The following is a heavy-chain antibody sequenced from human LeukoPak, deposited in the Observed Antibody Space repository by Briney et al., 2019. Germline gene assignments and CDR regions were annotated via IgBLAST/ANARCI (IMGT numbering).Heavy chain of an antibody. V-gene: IGHV3-30*18. CDR1: GFIFSIFD. CDR3: AKPRDIDSWAFDV. CDR2: ISYDGRNK. J-gene: IGHJ3*01. D-gene: IGHD2-15*01. Sequence: GGSLRLSCAASGFIFSIFDMHWVRQAPGKGLEWVAGISYDGRNKYYADSVKGRFTISRDNSKNTLNLQMNSLRTEDTAVYYCAKPRDIDSWAFDVWGQGTMVTVS.